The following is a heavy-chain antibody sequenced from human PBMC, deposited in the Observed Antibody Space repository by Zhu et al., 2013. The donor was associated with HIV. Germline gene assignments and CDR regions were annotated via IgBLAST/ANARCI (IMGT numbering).Heavy chain of an antibody. CDR1: GGTFSSYA. CDR3: ASVPFDYGDYGDYYYGMDV. D-gene: IGHD4-17*01. V-gene: IGHV1-69*01. Sequence: QVQLVQSGAEVKKPGSSVKVSCKASGGTFSSYAISWVRQAPGQGLEWMGGIIPIFGTANYAQKFQGRVTITADESTSTAYMELSSLRSEDTAVYYCASVPFDYGDYGDYYYGMDVWGQGTTVTVSS. J-gene: IGHJ6*02. CDR2: IIPIFGTA.